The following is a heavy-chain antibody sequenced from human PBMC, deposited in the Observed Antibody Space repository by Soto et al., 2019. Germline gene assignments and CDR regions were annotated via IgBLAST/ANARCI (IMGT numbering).Heavy chain of an antibody. CDR2: INHSGST. D-gene: IGHD3-3*01. CDR1: GGSFSGYY. CDR3: ARNGSYYDFWSGYYFGGGMDV. Sequence: QVQLQQWGAGLLKPSETLSLTCAVYGGSFSGYYWSWIRQLPGKGLEWIGEINHSGSTNYNPSLKSRVTISVDTSKNQFSLKLSSVTAADTAVYYCARNGSYYDFWSGYYFGGGMDVWGQGTTVTVSS. V-gene: IGHV4-34*01. J-gene: IGHJ6*02.